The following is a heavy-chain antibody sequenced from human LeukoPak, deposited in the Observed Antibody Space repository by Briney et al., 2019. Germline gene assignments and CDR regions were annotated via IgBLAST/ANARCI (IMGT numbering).Heavy chain of an antibody. J-gene: IGHJ6*03. CDR3: ARDWGHCSSTSCHLHYMDV. Sequence: AASVKVSCKASGGTFSSYAISWVRQAPGQGLEWMGGIIPIFGTANYAQKFQGRVTITTDESTSTAYMELSSLRSEDTAVYYCARDWGHCSSTSCHLHYMDVWGKGTTVTVSS. V-gene: IGHV1-69*05. CDR1: GGTFSSYA. D-gene: IGHD2-2*01. CDR2: IIPIFGTA.